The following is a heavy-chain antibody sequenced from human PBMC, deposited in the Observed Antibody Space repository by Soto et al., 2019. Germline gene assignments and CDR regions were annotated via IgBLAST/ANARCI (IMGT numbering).Heavy chain of an antibody. CDR3: ASVTFGGVVLAH. V-gene: IGHV4-61*01. CDR2: VYYSGNT. J-gene: IGHJ4*02. D-gene: IGHD3-16*01. CDR1: GGSVSDKTYY. Sequence: KTSETLSLTCSVSGGSVSDKTYYWSWIRQPPGKRLEWIGYVYYSGNTNYNPSLKRRVTISIDTSKKQISLNLTYVTDADTAVYYCASVTFGGVVLAHWGQGTLVTVSS.